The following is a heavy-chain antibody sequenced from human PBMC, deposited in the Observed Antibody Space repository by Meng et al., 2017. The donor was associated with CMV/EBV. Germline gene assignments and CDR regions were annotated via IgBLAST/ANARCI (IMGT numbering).Heavy chain of an antibody. CDR1: GFTFSNAW. Sequence: GESLKISCAASGFTFSNAWMSWVRQAPGKGLEWVGRIKSKTDGGTTDYAAPVKGRFTISRDDSKNTLYLQMNSLKTEDTAVYYCTTGLTMVREVITYYYYYGMDVWGQGTTVTVSS. CDR3: TTGLTMVREVITYYYYYGMDV. V-gene: IGHV3-15*01. D-gene: IGHD3-10*01. CDR2: IKSKTDGGTT. J-gene: IGHJ6*02.